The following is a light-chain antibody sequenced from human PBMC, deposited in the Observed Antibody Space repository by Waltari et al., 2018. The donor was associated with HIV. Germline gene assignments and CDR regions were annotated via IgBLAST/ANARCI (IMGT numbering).Light chain of an antibody. Sequence: QSALTQPASVSASPGQSITISCTGTSSDIGNYDLVSWYQQRPDKAPKLMIYDVNTWPQGVSNRCSGAKSSMTASLTISRLQAEDEADYYCCSYVTTGTWVFGGGTKLTVL. CDR1: SSDIGNYDL. V-gene: IGLV2-23*02. CDR3: CSYVTTGTWV. CDR2: DVN. J-gene: IGLJ3*02.